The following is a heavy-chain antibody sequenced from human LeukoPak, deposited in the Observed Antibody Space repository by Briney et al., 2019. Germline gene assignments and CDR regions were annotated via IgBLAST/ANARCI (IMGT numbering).Heavy chain of an antibody. Sequence: GASVKVSCKASGYTFTDIYMHWVRQAPGQGLEWVGWINPNSGGTNYAQKFQGRVTMTRDTSISTAYMELSRLRSDDTAVYYCARSISSSWSPALYWGQGTLVTVSS. CDR3: ARSISSSWSPALY. V-gene: IGHV1-2*02. CDR1: GYTFTDIY. CDR2: INPNSGGT. J-gene: IGHJ1*01. D-gene: IGHD6-13*01.